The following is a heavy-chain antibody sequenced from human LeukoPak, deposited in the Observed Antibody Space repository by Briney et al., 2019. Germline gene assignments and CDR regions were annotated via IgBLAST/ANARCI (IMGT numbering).Heavy chain of an antibody. CDR2: IYYSGST. CDR1: GGSISSHY. Sequence: SETLSLTCTISGGSISSHYWSWIRQPPGKGLEWIGYIYYSGSTNYNPSLKSRVTISVDTSKNQFSLKLSSVTAADTAVYYCARFSDYAGNLFLGYWGPGTLVTVSS. V-gene: IGHV4-59*11. CDR3: ARFSDYAGNLFLGY. J-gene: IGHJ4*02. D-gene: IGHD4-23*01.